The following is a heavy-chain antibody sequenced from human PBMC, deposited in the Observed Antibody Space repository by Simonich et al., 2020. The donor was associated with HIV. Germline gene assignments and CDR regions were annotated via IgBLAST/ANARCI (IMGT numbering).Heavy chain of an antibody. CDR3: ARDRATIFGPVYGGAFDI. J-gene: IGHJ3*02. Sequence: QVQLVQSGAEVKKPGASVQVSCKASGYTFTGNYMHWVRQAPGQGLGLTGWINPNSCGTNNPQKFQGRVTMTRDTSISTAYMELSRLRSDDTAVYYCARDRATIFGPVYGGAFDIWGQGTMVTVSS. CDR1: GYTFTGNY. CDR2: INPNSCGT. D-gene: IGHD3-3*01. V-gene: IGHV1-2*02.